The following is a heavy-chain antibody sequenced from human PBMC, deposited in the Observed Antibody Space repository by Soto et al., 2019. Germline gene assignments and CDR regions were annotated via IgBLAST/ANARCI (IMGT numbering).Heavy chain of an antibody. CDR1: GGSVISGDYY. CDR2: MYYSGST. CDR3: ARGAAREHYYNYYGMDV. D-gene: IGHD6-6*01. Sequence: SETLSLTCTVSGGSVISGDYYWSWIRLPPGKGLEWIGCMYYSGSTSYSPSLKSRVTISVDRSKNQFSLKVNSVTAADTAVYYCARGAAREHYYNYYGMDVWGQGTTVTVSS. V-gene: IGHV4-30-4*01. J-gene: IGHJ6*02.